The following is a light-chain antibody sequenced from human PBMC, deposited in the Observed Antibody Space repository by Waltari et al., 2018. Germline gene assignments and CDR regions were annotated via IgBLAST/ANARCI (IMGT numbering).Light chain of an antibody. CDR3: AAWDDSLNGYYV. J-gene: IGLJ1*01. CDR1: SSNIGTNF. Sequence: QSVLTQPPSASGTPGQRVTISCSGSSSNIGTNFVYWYQHVPGTAPKLLIYRSEQRPSGGPDRFSGSKSGTSASLAISGLRSEDEGDYYCAAWDDSLNGYYVFGTGTKVTVL. V-gene: IGLV1-47*01. CDR2: RSE.